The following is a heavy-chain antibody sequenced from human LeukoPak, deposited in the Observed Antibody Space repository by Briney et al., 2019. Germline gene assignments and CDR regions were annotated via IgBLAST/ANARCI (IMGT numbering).Heavy chain of an antibody. V-gene: IGHV1-18*01. Sequence: ASVKVSCKASGYTFTSYGISWVRQAPGQGLEWMGWISAYNGNTNYAQKLQGRVTMTTDTSTSTAYMELRSLRSDDTAVYYCARRATMVRGVIIRDYYGMDVWGQGTTVTVSS. CDR3: ARRATMVRGVIIRDYYGMDV. D-gene: IGHD3-10*01. CDR2: ISAYNGNT. CDR1: GYTFTSYG. J-gene: IGHJ6*02.